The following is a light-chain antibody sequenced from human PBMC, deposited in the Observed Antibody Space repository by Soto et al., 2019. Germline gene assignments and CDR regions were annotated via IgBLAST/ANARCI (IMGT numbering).Light chain of an antibody. V-gene: IGLV2-14*01. CDR1: SSDVGVYNY. CDR3: SSYTSSSTLV. Sequence: QSALTQPASVSGSPGQSITISCTGTSSDVGVYNYVSWYQQHPGKAPQLMIYEVTNRPSGVSNRFSGSKSGNTASLTISGLQAEDEADYYCSSYTSSSTLVFGGGTQLTV. J-gene: IGLJ3*02. CDR2: EVT.